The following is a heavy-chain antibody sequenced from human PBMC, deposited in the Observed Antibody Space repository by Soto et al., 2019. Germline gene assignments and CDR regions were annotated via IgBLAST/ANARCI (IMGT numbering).Heavy chain of an antibody. CDR2: IYSGGST. J-gene: IGHJ4*02. CDR1: GFTVSSNY. D-gene: IGHD3-10*01. V-gene: IGHV3-66*01. Sequence: PGGSLRLSCAASGFTVSSNYMSWVRQAPGKGLEWVSVIYSGGSTYYADSVKGRFTISRDNSKNTLYLQMNSLRAEDTAVYYCARTLPYGSGSYYSDYWGQGTLVTVSS. CDR3: ARTLPYGSGSYYSDY.